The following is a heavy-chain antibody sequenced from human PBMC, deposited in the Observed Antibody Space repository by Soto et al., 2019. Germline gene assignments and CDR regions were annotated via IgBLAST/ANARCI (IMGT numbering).Heavy chain of an antibody. CDR2: IIPIFGSP. CDR1: GGTLRSHG. D-gene: IGHD4-4*01. Sequence: QVQLVQSGAEVKKPGSSVRVSCKASGGTLRSHGINWVRQAPGQGLEWVGGIIPIFGSPRYAQKFQGRVTSTADESSITAYMELSSLRSEDTAVYYCAGTVKIPYYHGMDVWGQGTTVTVSS. V-gene: IGHV1-69*01. CDR3: AGTVKIPYYHGMDV. J-gene: IGHJ6*02.